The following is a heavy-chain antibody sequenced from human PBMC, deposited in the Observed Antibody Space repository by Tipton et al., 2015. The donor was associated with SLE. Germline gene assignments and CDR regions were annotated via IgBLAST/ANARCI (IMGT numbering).Heavy chain of an antibody. J-gene: IGHJ4*02. CDR2: MNPNSGNT. CDR3: ARGPSWSGYYYYFDY. CDR1: GYTFTSYD. V-gene: IGHV1-8*01. D-gene: IGHD3-3*01. Sequence: QSGPEVKKPGAAVKVSCKASGYTFTSYDINWVRQATGQGLEGMGWMNPNSGNTGYAQKFQGRVTITRNPSISTAYMELSSLGSEDTAVYYCARGPSWSGYYYYFDYWGQGTLVTVSS.